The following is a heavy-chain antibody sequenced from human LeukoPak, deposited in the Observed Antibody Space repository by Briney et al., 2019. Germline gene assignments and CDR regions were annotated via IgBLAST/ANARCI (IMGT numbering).Heavy chain of an antibody. J-gene: IGHJ6*03. V-gene: IGHV3-7*03. Sequence: GGSLRLSCEASRFTFSSYWMSWVRQAPGKGLEWVANINQDESEKYYLGSVKGRFTISRDNAKNSLYLQMNSLRAEDTAVYYCAREWELPSYYYYYMDVWGKGTTVTISS. D-gene: IGHD1-26*01. CDR3: AREWELPSYYYYYMDV. CDR1: RFTFSSYW. CDR2: INQDESEK.